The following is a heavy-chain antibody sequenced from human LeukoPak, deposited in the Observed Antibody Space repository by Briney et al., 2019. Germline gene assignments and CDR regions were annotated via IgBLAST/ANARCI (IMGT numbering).Heavy chain of an antibody. CDR3: AREYRGYSGYGQFDY. CDR2: ISSSSSYI. J-gene: IGHJ4*02. CDR1: GFTFSSYS. Sequence: GGSLRLSCAASGFTFSSYSMNWVRQAPGKGLEWVSSISSSSSYIYYADSVKGRFTISRDNAKNSLYLQMNSLRAEDTAVYYCAREYRGYSGYGQFDYWGQGTLVTVSS. D-gene: IGHD5-12*01. V-gene: IGHV3-21*01.